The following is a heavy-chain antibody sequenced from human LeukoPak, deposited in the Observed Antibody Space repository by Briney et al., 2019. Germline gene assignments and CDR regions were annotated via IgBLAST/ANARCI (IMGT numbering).Heavy chain of an antibody. CDR1: GGTFSSYA. CDR3: ARSTTVTNAFDY. CDR2: IIPIFGTA. D-gene: IGHD4-17*01. V-gene: IGHV1-69*13. Sequence: SVKVSCKASGGTFSSYAISWVRQAPGQGLEWMGGIIPIFGTANYAQKFQGRVTITADESTSTAYMELSRLRSDDTAVYYCARSTTVTNAFDYWGQGTLVTVSS. J-gene: IGHJ4*02.